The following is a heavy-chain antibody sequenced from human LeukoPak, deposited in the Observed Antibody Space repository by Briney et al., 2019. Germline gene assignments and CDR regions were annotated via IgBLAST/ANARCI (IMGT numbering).Heavy chain of an antibody. CDR2: IYYSGST. V-gene: IGHV4-59*12. J-gene: IGHJ6*02. D-gene: IGHD6-6*01. Sequence: PSETLSLTCTVSGGSISSYYWSWIRQPPGKGLEWIGYIYYSGSTNYNPSLKSRVTISVDTSKNQFSLKLSSVTAADTAVYYCARGPIAARRRYYYYYYGMDVWGQGTTVTVSS. CDR1: GGSISSYY. CDR3: ARGPIAARRRYYYYYYGMDV.